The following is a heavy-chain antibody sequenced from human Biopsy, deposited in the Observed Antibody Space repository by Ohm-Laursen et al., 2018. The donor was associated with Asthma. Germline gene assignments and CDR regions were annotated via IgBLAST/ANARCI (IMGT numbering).Heavy chain of an antibody. Sequence: GSSVKVSCKSLGGTFNTYVIGWARQAPGQGPEWMGGINSVFGTTTYPQKFQGRVTITADDSTSTVYMELSSLRSEDTAVYYCARKAGSCISRTCYSLDFWGQGTLVTVSS. D-gene: IGHD2-2*01. V-gene: IGHV1-69*01. CDR3: ARKAGSCISRTCYSLDF. J-gene: IGHJ4*02. CDR2: INSVFGTT. CDR1: GGTFNTYV.